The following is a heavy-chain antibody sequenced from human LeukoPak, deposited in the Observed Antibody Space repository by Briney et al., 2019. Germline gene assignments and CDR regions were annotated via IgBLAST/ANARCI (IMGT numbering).Heavy chain of an antibody. Sequence: SETLSLTCTVSGASVTSYYWTWIRQPPGKGLKWVGYIYYTGSTNYNPSLKSRVSISFDTSRTQFSLQLRSVTAADTAVYYCARLYGRGNRFDPWGQGTLVTVSS. CDR3: ARLYGRGNRFDP. CDR1: GASVTSYY. D-gene: IGHD4-17*01. V-gene: IGHV4-59*02. J-gene: IGHJ5*02. CDR2: IYYTGST.